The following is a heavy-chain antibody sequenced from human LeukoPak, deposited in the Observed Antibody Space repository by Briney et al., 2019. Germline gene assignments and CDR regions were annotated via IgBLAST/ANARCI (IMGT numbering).Heavy chain of an antibody. J-gene: IGHJ3*02. Sequence: SETLSLTCTVSGGSINSGSHYWSWIRQPAGKGLEWIGRIYPSGGTTNYNPSLKSRVTISVDTSKNQLSPKLTSVTAADTAVYYCAKVMTMVVHVFDIWGQGTMVTVSS. CDR1: GGSINSGSHY. D-gene: IGHD4/OR15-4a*01. V-gene: IGHV4-61*02. CDR2: IYPSGGTT. CDR3: AKVMTMVVHVFDI.